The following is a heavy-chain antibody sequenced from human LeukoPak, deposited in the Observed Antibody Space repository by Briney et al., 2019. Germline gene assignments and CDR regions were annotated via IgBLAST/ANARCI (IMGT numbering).Heavy chain of an antibody. CDR1: GFTFSSYW. J-gene: IGHJ4*02. Sequence: GGSLRLSCAASGFTFSSYWMTWVRQAPGKGLEWVANMILDGSGKYYVDSVKGRFIISRDNAKNSLFLQMNSLIAEDTAVYYCARDDGFSCYSYWGQGTLVTVSS. CDR3: ARDDGFSCYSY. CDR2: MILDGSGK. V-gene: IGHV3-7*01. D-gene: IGHD3/OR15-3a*01.